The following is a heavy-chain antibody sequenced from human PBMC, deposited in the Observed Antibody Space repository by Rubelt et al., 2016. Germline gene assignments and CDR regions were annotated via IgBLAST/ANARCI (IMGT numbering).Heavy chain of an antibody. CDR3: ARGGGVVVVPAATYFDY. D-gene: IGHD2-2*01. V-gene: IGHV3-53*01. J-gene: IGHJ4*02. CDR2: IYSGGGT. Sequence: WVRQAPGKGLEWVSVIYSGGGTYYADSVKGRFTISRDNSKNTLYLQMNSLRAEDTAVYYCARGGGVVVVPAATYFDYWGQGTLVTVSS.